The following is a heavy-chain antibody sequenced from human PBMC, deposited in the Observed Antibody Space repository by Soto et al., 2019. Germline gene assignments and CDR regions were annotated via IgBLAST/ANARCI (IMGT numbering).Heavy chain of an antibody. Sequence: ASVKVSCKASGYTFTGYYIHWVRQAPGQGLEWMGWINSNSGGTNFAQKFRGRVTMTRDTSISTAYMALSRLRSDDTAVFYCARESGIAARSGDNFDYWGQGALVTVSS. CDR1: GYTFTGYY. V-gene: IGHV1-2*02. CDR3: ARESGIAARSGDNFDY. CDR2: INSNSGGT. J-gene: IGHJ4*02. D-gene: IGHD6-6*01.